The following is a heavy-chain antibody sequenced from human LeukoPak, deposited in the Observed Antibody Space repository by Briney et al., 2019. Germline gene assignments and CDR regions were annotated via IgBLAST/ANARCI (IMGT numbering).Heavy chain of an antibody. CDR3: ASRIAAAVTELLYYYYGMDV. V-gene: IGHV1-69*13. J-gene: IGHJ6*02. CDR1: GGTVSSYA. D-gene: IGHD6-13*01. Sequence: ASVKVSCKASGGTVSSYAISWVRQAPGHGLEWMGGIIPIFGTADYAQKFQGRVTITADESTSTAYMELSSLRSEDTAVYYCASRIAAAVTELLYYYYGMDVWGQGTTVTVSS. CDR2: IIPIFGTA.